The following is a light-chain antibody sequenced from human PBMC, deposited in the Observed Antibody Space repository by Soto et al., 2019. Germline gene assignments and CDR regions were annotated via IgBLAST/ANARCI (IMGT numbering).Light chain of an antibody. V-gene: IGKV1-9*01. Sequence: IQLTQSPSSLSASVGDRVTITCRASQAISGHLGWYQQNPGQAPELLIYAASTLQSGVPSRFSGSGSGTDFTLTISSLHPVDFATYYCQQFKYYPYAFGQGTKLEI. CDR1: QAISGH. CDR3: QQFKYYPYA. J-gene: IGKJ2*01. CDR2: AAS.